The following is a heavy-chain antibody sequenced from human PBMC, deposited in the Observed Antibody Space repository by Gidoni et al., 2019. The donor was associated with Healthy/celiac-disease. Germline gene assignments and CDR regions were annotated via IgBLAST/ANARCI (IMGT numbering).Heavy chain of an antibody. CDR2: IKSKTDGGTT. V-gene: IGHV3-15*01. CDR1: GFPFSNAW. D-gene: IGHD6-13*01. CDR3: TTVNSWQLVFDY. Sequence: EVQLVESGGGLVKPGGSLRLSCAASGFPFSNAWMSWVRQAPGKGLEWVGRIKSKTDGGTTDYAAPVKGRFTISRDDSKNTLYLQMNSLKTEDTAVYYCTTVNSWQLVFDYWGQGTLVTVSS. J-gene: IGHJ4*02.